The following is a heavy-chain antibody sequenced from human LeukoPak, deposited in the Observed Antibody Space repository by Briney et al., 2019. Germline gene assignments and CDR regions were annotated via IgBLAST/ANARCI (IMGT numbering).Heavy chain of an antibody. CDR1: GGSISGFC. V-gene: IGHV4-59*01. CDR3: ARGQKSSVGATWRNAFDI. J-gene: IGHJ3*02. CDR2: ICYSGST. Sequence: SETLSLTCTVSGGSISGFCWSWIRQPPGKGLEWIGYICYSGSTNYNPSLKSRVTISVDTSKNQFSLKLSSVTAADTAVYYCARGQKSSVGATWRNAFDIWGQGTMVTVSS. D-gene: IGHD1-26*01.